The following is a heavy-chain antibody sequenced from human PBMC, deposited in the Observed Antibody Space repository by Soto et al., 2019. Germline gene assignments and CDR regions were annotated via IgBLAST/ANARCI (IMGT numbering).Heavy chain of an antibody. CDR2: LYYSGST. Sequence: QVQLQESGPGLVKPSQTLSLTCTVSGGSISRGGYYWSWIRQHPGKGLEWIGYLYYSGSTYYNPSLKRRVTISVDTSKSQFSLKLSSVTAADTAVYYCASLGYYYDSSGFSYWGRGTLVTVSS. V-gene: IGHV4-31*03. CDR3: ASLGYYYDSSGFSY. CDR1: GGSISRGGYY. D-gene: IGHD3-22*01. J-gene: IGHJ4*02.